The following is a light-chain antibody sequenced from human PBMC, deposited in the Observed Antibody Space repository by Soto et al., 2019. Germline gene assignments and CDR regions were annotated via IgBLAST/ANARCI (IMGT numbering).Light chain of an antibody. J-gene: IGKJ1*01. V-gene: IGKV3D-15*01. Sequence: EIVMTQSPGTLSVSPGERASLSCRASQSVSINLAWYQQKPGQAPRLLIYDASTRATGIPARFSGSGSGTEFTLTISSLQPDDFATYYCQHYNSYSEALGQGTKVDIK. CDR3: QHYNSYSEA. CDR2: DAS. CDR1: QSVSIN.